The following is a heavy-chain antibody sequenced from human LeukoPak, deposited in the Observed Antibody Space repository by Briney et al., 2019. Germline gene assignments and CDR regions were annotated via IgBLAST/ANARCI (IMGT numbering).Heavy chain of an antibody. Sequence: GGSLRLSCAASGFTVSSNYMSWVRQAPGKGLEWVSLIYSGGSTLYADSVKGRFTISSDNSKNTVFLQMSSLRAEDTAVYHCARGAYDSGAYWAFDPWGQGTMVTVSS. CDR1: GFTVSSNY. J-gene: IGHJ3*01. V-gene: IGHV3-53*01. CDR2: IYSGGST. CDR3: ARGAYDSGAYWAFDP. D-gene: IGHD3-22*01.